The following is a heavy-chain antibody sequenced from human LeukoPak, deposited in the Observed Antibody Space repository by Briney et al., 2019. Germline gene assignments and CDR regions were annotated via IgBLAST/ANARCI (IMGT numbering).Heavy chain of an antibody. CDR2: IVPSGTIM. CDR3: ARDRAWNYFDY. J-gene: IGHJ4*02. V-gene: IGHV3-11*01. Sequence: PGGSLRLSCAASGFTFSDYYMNWVRQAPGKGLEWISYIVPSGTIMKYADSVRGRFTISRDNAKNSLYLQMNSLRAEDTAVYYCARDRAWNYFDYWGQGTLVTVSS. CDR1: GFTFSDYY. D-gene: IGHD3-3*01.